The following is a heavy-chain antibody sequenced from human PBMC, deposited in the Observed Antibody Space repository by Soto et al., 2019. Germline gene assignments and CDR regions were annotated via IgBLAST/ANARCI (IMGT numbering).Heavy chain of an antibody. D-gene: IGHD6-13*01. Sequence: PGGSLRLSCAASGFTFSRYAMNWVRQIPGEGLEWVSAVSRSGDNTYYAGSVRGRFSISRDSSKNSVDLQMNSLRVEDTAVYFCTKGSIPAVGRVFFESWGQGTLVTVSS. V-gene: IGHV3-23*01. CDR3: TKGSIPAVGRVFFES. J-gene: IGHJ4*02. CDR1: GFTFSRYA. CDR2: VSRSGDNT.